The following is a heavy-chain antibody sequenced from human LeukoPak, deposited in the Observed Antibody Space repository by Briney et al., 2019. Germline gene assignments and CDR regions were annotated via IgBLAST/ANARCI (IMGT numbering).Heavy chain of an antibody. V-gene: IGHV3-48*01. CDR2: ISSGGSTI. CDR1: GFTFSSYS. Sequence: PGGSLRLSCAASGFTFSSYSINWARQAPGKGLEWVSYISSGGSTIYYTDSVKGSFTISRDNAKNSLYLQMNSLRAEDTAVYYCARDCGILRIDCGDSLDIWGQGTMVTVSS. J-gene: IGHJ3*02. D-gene: IGHD2-21*01. CDR3: ARDCGILRIDCGDSLDI.